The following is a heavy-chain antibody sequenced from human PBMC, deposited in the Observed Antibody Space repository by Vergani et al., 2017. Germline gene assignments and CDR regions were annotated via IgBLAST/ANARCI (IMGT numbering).Heavy chain of an antibody. D-gene: IGHD3-16*02. J-gene: IGHJ3*02. CDR3: VNYDYVWGSYRHDAFDI. Sequence: QVQLQESGAGLLKPSETLSLTCAVYGGSFSGYYWGWIRQPPGKGLEWIGSIYHSGSTYYNPSLKSRVTISVDTSKNQFSLKLSSVTAADTAVYYCVNYDYVWGSYRHDAFDIWGQGTMVTVSS. CDR2: IYHSGST. V-gene: IGHV4-38-2*01. CDR1: GGSFSGYY.